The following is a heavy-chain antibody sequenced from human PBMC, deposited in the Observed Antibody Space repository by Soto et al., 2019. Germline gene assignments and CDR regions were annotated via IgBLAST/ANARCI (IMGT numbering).Heavy chain of an antibody. CDR3: ARQLERRVGAASH. V-gene: IGHV3-11*01. CDR2: ISPSGDVT. CDR1: GFFFTDYF. Sequence: ESGGGLVKSGGSLTLSCSTSGFFFTDYFMSWIRQAPGKGLEWVSYISPSGDVTHYADSVKGRFTISRDNTKNSLFLQMSSLRDDDTAVYYCARQLERRVGAASHWGQGTRVSVSS. J-gene: IGHJ4*02. D-gene: IGHD1-26*01.